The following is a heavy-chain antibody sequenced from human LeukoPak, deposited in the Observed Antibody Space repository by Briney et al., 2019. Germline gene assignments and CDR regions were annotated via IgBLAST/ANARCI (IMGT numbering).Heavy chain of an antibody. D-gene: IGHD2-2*02. V-gene: IGHV4-39*07. CDR2: IYYSGST. CDR3: ARVAGYQLLYDGGNFDY. CDR1: GGYISSSSYY. J-gene: IGHJ4*02. Sequence: SETLSLTCTVSGGYISSSSYYWGWIRQPPGKGLEWIGSIYYSGSTYYNPSLKSRVTISVDTSKNQFSLKLSSVTAADTAVYYCARVAGYQLLYDGGNFDYWGQGTLVTVSS.